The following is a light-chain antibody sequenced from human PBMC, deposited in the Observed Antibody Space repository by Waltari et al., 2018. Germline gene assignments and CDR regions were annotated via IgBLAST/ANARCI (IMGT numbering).Light chain of an antibody. Sequence: DIHMTQSPSTLSASVGDRVTIPCRASQSIATWLAWYQQKPVIAPKRLIYKTSALESGVPSRFSGSGSGTEFTLTISSLQPDDFATYYCQQYSTYSYTFGQGTKLEMK. CDR3: QQYSTYSYT. CDR2: KTS. CDR1: QSIATW. J-gene: IGKJ2*01. V-gene: IGKV1-5*03.